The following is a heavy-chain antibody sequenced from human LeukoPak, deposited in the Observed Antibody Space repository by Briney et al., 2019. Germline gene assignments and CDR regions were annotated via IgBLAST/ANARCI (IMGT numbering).Heavy chain of an antibody. D-gene: IGHD2-2*01. CDR1: GYTFTGYY. V-gene: IGHV1-2*02. Sequence: ASVKVSCKASGYTFTGYYMHWVRQAPGQGLEWMGWINSNSGGTNYAQNFQGRVTMTRDTSITTAYMQLSRLRSDDTAVYYCVRGVPAATAGFDYWGQGTLVTVSS. CDR3: VRGVPAATAGFDY. J-gene: IGHJ4*02. CDR2: INSNSGGT.